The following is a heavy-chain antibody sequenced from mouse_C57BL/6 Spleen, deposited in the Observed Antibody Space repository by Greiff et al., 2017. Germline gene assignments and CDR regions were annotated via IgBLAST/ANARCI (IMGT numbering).Heavy chain of an antibody. CDR1: GYTFTSYW. CDR2: IDPSDSET. V-gene: IGHV1-52*01. Sequence: QVQLQQPGAELVRPGSSVKLSCKASGYTFTSYWMHWVKQRPIQGLEWIGNIDPSDSETHYNQKFKDKATLTVDKSSSTAYMQLSSLTSEDSAVYYGASGYYYGSSSPFDYWGQGTTLTVSS. D-gene: IGHD1-1*01. J-gene: IGHJ2*01. CDR3: ASGYYYGSSSPFDY.